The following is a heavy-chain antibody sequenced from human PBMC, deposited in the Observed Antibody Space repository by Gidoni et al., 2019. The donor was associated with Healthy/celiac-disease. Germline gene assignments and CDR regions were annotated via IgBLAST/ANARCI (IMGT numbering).Heavy chain of an antibody. Sequence: EVQLVQSGAEVKKHGESLKISCKGSGYSFTSYWIGWVRQMPGKGLEGMGIIYPGDSDTRYSTSFQGQVTISADKSISTAYLQWSSLKASDTAMYYCARGFSEPYCGGDCYPGAFDIWGQGTMVTVSS. V-gene: IGHV5-51*01. J-gene: IGHJ3*02. CDR2: IYPGDSDT. D-gene: IGHD2-21*01. CDR3: ARGFSEPYCGGDCYPGAFDI. CDR1: GYSFTSYW.